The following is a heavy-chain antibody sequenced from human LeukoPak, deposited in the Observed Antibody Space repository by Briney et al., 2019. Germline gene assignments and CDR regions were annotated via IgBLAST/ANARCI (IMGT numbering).Heavy chain of an antibody. D-gene: IGHD3-22*01. CDR2: IYYSGST. V-gene: IGHV4-59*12. Sequence: SETLSLTCTVSGGSISSYYWSWIRQPPGKGLEWIGYIYYSGSTNYNPSLKSRVTISVDTSKNQFSLKLSSVTAADTAVYYCARVRGAIPGRITMIVGRGGSFDYWGQGTLVTVSS. CDR1: GGSISSYY. J-gene: IGHJ4*02. CDR3: ARVRGAIPGRITMIVGRGGSFDY.